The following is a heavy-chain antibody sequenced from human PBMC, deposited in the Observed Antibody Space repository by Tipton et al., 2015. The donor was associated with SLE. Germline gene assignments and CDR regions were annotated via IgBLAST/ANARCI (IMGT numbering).Heavy chain of an antibody. V-gene: IGHV4-4*07. CDR1: GGSISGYY. D-gene: IGHD1-26*01. CDR2: VYSSGST. J-gene: IGHJ4*02. Sequence: TLSLTCTASGGSISGYYWSWIRQHAGKGLEWIGRVYSSGSTIYNPSIKSRITLSLDTPKNQFSLRGNSATAADTAVYYCARGGGSYYDYWGQGTLVTVSS. CDR3: ARGGGSYYDY.